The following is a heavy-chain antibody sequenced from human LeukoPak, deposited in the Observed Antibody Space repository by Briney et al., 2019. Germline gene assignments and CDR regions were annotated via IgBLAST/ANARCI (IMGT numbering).Heavy chain of an antibody. Sequence: SETLSLTCAVYGGSFSGYYWSWIRQPPGKGLEWIGSIYYSGSTYYNPSLKSRVTISVDTSKNQFSLKLSSVTAADTAVYYCARGYDYGDYGFYYFDYWGQGTLVTVSS. CDR2: IYYSGST. J-gene: IGHJ4*02. CDR1: GGSFSGYY. CDR3: ARGYDYGDYGFYYFDY. D-gene: IGHD4-17*01. V-gene: IGHV4-34*01.